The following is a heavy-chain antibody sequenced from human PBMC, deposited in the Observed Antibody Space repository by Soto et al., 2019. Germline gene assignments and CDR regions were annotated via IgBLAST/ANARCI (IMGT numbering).Heavy chain of an antibody. V-gene: IGHV2-5*01. J-gene: IGHJ4*02. CDR3: AHRGGATVGLYYFDY. D-gene: IGHD3-16*01. CDR1: GFSLSTPGVG. Sequence: SGPKLVNPTQTLTLTCTFSGFSLSTPGVGVNWIRQPPGKALEWLALIYWHDDKRYSPSLKSRLTITKDTSKNQVVLTMANMDPVDTATYYCAHRGGATVGLYYFDYWGQGALVPVSS. CDR2: IYWHDDK.